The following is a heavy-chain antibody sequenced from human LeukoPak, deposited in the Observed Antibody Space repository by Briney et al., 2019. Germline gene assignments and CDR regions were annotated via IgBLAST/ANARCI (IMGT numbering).Heavy chain of an antibody. CDR2: IKADGSEK. Sequence: GGSLRLSCAASGFTFSTYWMGWVRQARGKGLEWVAKIKADGSEKDHVDSVKGRFTISRDNAKNSLYLQLNSLRAEDTAVYYCARSRFYFDYWGQGTLVTVSS. CDR3: ARSRFYFDY. CDR1: GFTFSTYW. J-gene: IGHJ4*02. V-gene: IGHV3-7*01.